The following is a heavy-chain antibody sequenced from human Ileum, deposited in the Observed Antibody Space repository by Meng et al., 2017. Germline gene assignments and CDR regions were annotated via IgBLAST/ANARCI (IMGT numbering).Heavy chain of an antibody. D-gene: IGHD2-2*01. CDR2: IHYTGST. Sequence: QVQLQESGPGLVKVSQTLSLTCTVSGGSIGSAAYYWTWIRQHPAMGLEWIGYIHYTGSTSYNPSLESRTSTSIDTSNNQFSLKVTSVTAADTAVYYCARGVSAAGLFDNWGPGTLVTVSS. V-gene: IGHV4-31*03. CDR3: ARGVSAAGLFDN. J-gene: IGHJ4*02. CDR1: GGSIGSAAYY.